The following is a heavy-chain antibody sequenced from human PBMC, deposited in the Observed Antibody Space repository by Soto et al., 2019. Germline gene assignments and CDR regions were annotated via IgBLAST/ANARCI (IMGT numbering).Heavy chain of an antibody. J-gene: IGHJ6*02. CDR3: ARDGALGYCSGGSCYSDGMDV. V-gene: IGHV1-18*01. Sequence: QVQLVQSGAEVKKPGASVKVSCKASGYTFTSYGISWVRQAPGQGLEWMGWISAYNGNTNYAQKLQGRVTMTTDTSTSTAYMEVRSLRSDDTAVYYCARDGALGYCSGGSCYSDGMDVWGQGTTVTVSS. CDR1: GYTFTSYG. D-gene: IGHD2-15*01. CDR2: ISAYNGNT.